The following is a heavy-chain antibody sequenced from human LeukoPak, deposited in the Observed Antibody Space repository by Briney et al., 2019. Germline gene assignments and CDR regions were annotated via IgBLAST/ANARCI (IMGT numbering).Heavy chain of an antibody. CDR3: VREYYDVSSGYPKNFDY. V-gene: IGHV4-39*02. J-gene: IGHJ4*02. CDR1: GGSICSNSYY. Sequence: SETLSLTCTVSGGSICSNSYYWGWVRQPPGKGLEWLGSIYYIGTTYYSPSLQSRVTISVDTSKNQFSLRLRSVTTADTALYYGVREYYDVSSGYPKNFDYWDRGTLVTVSS. D-gene: IGHD3-3*01. CDR2: IYYIGTT.